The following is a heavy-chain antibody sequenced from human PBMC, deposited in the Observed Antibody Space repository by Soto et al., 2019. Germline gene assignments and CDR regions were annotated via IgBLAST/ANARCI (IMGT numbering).Heavy chain of an antibody. D-gene: IGHD6-25*01. J-gene: IGHJ4*02. V-gene: IGHV4-4*07. CDR3: ARERRGGFTGIFDQ. CDR2: IYTDGTT. Sequence: SETLSLTCTVSGGSISDFFYWSWIRQPAGKGLEWIGRIYTDGTTKYNPSLKSRVTMSLDMSRNQFSLRLTSVTAADTAMYYFARERRGGFTGIFDQWGQGSRVTVSS. CDR1: GGSISDFFY.